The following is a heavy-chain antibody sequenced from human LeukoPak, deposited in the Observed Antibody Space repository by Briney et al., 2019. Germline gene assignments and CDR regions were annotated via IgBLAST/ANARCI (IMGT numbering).Heavy chain of an antibody. CDR3: ARHPRSRPEAWRELLHYYYYMDV. Sequence: SETLSLTCTVSGGSISSSSYYWGWIRQPPGKGLEWIGSIYYSGSTYYNPSLKSRVTISVDTSKNQFSLKLSSVTAADTAVYYCARHPRSRPEAWRELLHYYYYMDVWGKGTTVTVSS. CDR2: IYYSGST. J-gene: IGHJ6*03. V-gene: IGHV4-39*01. CDR1: GGSISSSSYY. D-gene: IGHD1-7*01.